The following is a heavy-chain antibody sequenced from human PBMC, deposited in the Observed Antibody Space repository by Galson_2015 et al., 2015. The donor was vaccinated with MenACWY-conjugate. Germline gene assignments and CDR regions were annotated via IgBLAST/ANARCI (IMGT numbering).Heavy chain of an antibody. Sequence: VKVSCKASGGTFSNYGIRWVRQAPGQGLEWMGGIIPMFGTANPAQKFQGRVTITADESTSTAYMELSSLTFEDTAVYYCARDRRRERDYYYYGMDVWGQGTTVTVSS. CDR3: ARDRRRERDYYYYGMDV. V-gene: IGHV1-69*13. CDR2: IIPMFGTA. J-gene: IGHJ6*02. CDR1: GGTFSNYG.